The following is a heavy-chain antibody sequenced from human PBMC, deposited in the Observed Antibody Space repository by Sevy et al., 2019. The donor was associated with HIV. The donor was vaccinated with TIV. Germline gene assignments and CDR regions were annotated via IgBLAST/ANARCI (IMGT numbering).Heavy chain of an antibody. V-gene: IGHV3-30*18. J-gene: IGHJ6*02. CDR2: ISYDGSNK. CDR3: AKGSPPSSPNYYYYGMDV. CDR1: GFTFSSYG. D-gene: IGHD6-6*01. Sequence: RLSCAASGFTFSSYGMHWVRQAPGKGLEWVAVISYDGSNKYYADSVKGRFTISRDNSKNTLYLQMNSLGAEDTAVYYCAKGSPPSSPNYYYYGMDVWGQGTTVTVSS.